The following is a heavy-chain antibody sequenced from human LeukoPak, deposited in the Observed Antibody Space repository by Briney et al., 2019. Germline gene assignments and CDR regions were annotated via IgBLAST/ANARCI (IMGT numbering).Heavy chain of an antibody. CDR3: ARRNYYYYYMDV. CDR2: IHPGDSDT. CDR1: GYSFTNYW. J-gene: IGHJ6*03. V-gene: IGHV5-51*01. Sequence: GESLKISCQGSGYSFTNYWIAWVRQMPGKGLEWMGIIHPGDSDTRYNPSFQGQVTISADRSISTAYLQWSSLKASDTAMYYCARRNYYYYYMDVWGKGTTVTVSS.